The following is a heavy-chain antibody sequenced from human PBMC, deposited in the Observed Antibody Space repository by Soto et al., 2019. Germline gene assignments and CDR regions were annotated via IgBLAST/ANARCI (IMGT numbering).Heavy chain of an antibody. V-gene: IGHV6-1*01. CDR3: ARRPSYYGSGSPDLFYYMDV. Sequence: SQTLSLTCAISGDSVSSNSAAWNWIRQSPSRGLEWLGRTYYRSKWYNDYAVSVKSRITINPDTSKNQFSLQLNSVTPEDTAVYYCARRPSYYGSGSPDLFYYMDVWGKGTTVTVSS. CDR1: GDSVSSNSAA. CDR2: TYYRSKWYN. J-gene: IGHJ6*03. D-gene: IGHD3-10*01.